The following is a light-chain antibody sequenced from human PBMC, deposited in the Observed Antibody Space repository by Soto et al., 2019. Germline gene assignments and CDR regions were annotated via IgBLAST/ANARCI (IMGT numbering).Light chain of an antibody. Sequence: ALTQPPSVSGSPGQSVAISCTGTSSDVGSYNRVSWYQQPPGTAPKVMIYEVSNRPSGVPDRFSGSKSGNTASLTISGLQAEDEADYYCSSYTSSSTYVFGTGTKVTVL. CDR1: SSDVGSYNR. V-gene: IGLV2-18*02. CDR2: EVS. J-gene: IGLJ1*01. CDR3: SSYTSSSTYV.